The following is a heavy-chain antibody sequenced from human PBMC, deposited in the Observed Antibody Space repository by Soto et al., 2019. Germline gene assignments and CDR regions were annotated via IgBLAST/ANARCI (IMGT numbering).Heavy chain of an antibody. CDR2: IYYSGST. D-gene: IGHD6-6*01. CDR1: GGSISSYY. V-gene: IGHV4-59*01. J-gene: IGHJ4*02. CDR3: ARGTRNSSSDFDY. Sequence: PSETLSLTCTVSGGSISSYYWSWIRQPPGKGLEWIGYIYYSGSTNYNPSLKSRITISVDTSKNQFSLKLSSVTAADTAVYYCARGTRNSSSDFDYWGQGALVTVSS.